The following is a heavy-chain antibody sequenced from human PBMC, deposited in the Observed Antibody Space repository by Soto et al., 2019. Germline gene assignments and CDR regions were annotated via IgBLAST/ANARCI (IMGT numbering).Heavy chain of an antibody. D-gene: IGHD4-17*01. CDR1: GFTFSSNA. CDR3: ARDSILSGTTRPPPLDY. J-gene: IGHJ4*02. V-gene: IGHV3-30-3*01. CDR2: MSYDGSNE. Sequence: QVQLVESGGGVVQPGRSLRLSCAASGFTFSSNAMHWVRQAPGKGLEWGAVMSYDGSNEYYADSVKGRFTISRDNSKNTLYLQMNSLRAEDTAVYYCARDSILSGTTRPPPLDYWGQGTLVTVSS.